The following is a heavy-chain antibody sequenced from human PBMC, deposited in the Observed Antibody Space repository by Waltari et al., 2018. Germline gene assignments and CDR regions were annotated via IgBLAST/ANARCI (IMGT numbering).Heavy chain of an antibody. D-gene: IGHD3-3*01. V-gene: IGHV7-4-1*02. Sequence: QVQLVQSGSELKKPGASVKVSCKASGYTFTSYAMNWVRQALGQGLEWMGWINTNTGNPTYAQGFTGRFVFSLDTSVSTAYLQISSLKAEDTAVYYCSRDLVSVLRFLEWLPKLGFGMDVWGQGTTVTVSS. CDR3: SRDLVSVLRFLEWLPKLGFGMDV. CDR2: INTNTGNP. CDR1: GYTFTSYA. J-gene: IGHJ6*02.